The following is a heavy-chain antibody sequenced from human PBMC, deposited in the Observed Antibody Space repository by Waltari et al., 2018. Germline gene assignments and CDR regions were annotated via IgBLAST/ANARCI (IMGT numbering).Heavy chain of an antibody. CDR1: GFTFSSYA. CDR2: LSASGSRT. CDR3: AMSLTVLVRADH. Sequence: EVRLVESGGGLMKPGGSLRLSCAASGFTFSSYAMNWVRQAPGKGLEWGAGLSASGSRTFYAASVKGRFTISRDNSNNTLYAQMTSLTPEDTATYYCAMSLTVLVRADHWGQGTLVAVSS. V-gene: IGHV3-23*04. J-gene: IGHJ4*02. D-gene: IGHD1-26*01.